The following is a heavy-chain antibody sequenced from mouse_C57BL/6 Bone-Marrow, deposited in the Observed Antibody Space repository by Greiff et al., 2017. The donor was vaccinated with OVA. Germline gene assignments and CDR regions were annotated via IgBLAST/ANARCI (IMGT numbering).Heavy chain of an antibody. CDR3: VRHFHYDGPFAY. Sequence: EVQLVESGGGLVQPKGSLKLSCAASGFSFNTYDMNWVRQAPGKGLEWVARIRSKSNNYATYYADSVKDRFTISRDDSESMLYLQMNNLKTEDTAMYYCVRHFHYDGPFAYWGQGTLVTVSA. CDR2: IRSKSNNYAT. D-gene: IGHD2-3*01. V-gene: IGHV10-1*01. CDR1: GFSFNTYD. J-gene: IGHJ3*01.